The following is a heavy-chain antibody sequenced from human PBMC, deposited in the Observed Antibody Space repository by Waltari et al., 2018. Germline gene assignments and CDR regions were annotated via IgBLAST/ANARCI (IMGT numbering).Heavy chain of an antibody. CDR1: GGPISSYY. CDR2: IYYSGST. J-gene: IGHJ3*02. CDR3: ASFNYAFDI. D-gene: IGHD1-1*01. Sequence: QVQLQESGPGLVKPSETLSLTCTVSGGPISSYYWSWIRQPPGKGLEWIGYIYYSGSTNYNPSLKSRVTISVDTSKNQFSLKLSSVTAADTAVYYCASFNYAFDIWGQGTMVTVSS. V-gene: IGHV4-59*01.